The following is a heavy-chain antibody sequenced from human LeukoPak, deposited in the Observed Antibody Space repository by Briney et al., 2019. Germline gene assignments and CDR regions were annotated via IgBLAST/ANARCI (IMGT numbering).Heavy chain of an antibody. CDR1: GGSISSYY. J-gene: IGHJ4*02. D-gene: IGHD5-24*01. V-gene: IGHV4-59*01. Sequence: SETLSLTCTVSGGSISSYYWSWIRQPPGKGLEWIGYIYYSGSTNYNPSLKSRVTISVDTSKNQFSLKLSSVTAADTAVYYCARITRDGYNSYFDYWGQGTLVTVSS. CDR2: IYYSGST. CDR3: ARITRDGYNSYFDY.